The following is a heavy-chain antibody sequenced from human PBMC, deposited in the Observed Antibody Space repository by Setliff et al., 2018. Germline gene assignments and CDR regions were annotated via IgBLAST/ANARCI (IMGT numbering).Heavy chain of an antibody. V-gene: IGHV1-46*01. D-gene: IGHD6-13*01. CDR2: INTGGGSA. CDR1: GYSFTGYY. CDR3: ARGGMAAAGRKGVFEH. J-gene: IGHJ4*02. Sequence: ASVKVSCKASGYSFTGYYMHWVRQAPGQGLEWMGIINTGGGSASYAQNFQGRVTMTSDTSTRTVYMEVNILRSDDTAMYYCARGGMAAAGRKGVFEHWGQGTLVTV.